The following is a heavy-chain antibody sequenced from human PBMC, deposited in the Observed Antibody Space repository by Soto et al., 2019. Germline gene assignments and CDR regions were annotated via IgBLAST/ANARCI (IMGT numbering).Heavy chain of an antibody. Sequence: SETLSLTCTVSCGSVSSGSYYWSWIRQPPGKGLEWIGYIYYSGSTNCNPSLKSRVTISVDTSKNQFSLKLSSVTAADTAVYYCARDHGFRGGWYGLDYWGQGTLVTVSS. CDR3: ARDHGFRGGWYGLDY. V-gene: IGHV4-61*01. CDR1: CGSVSSGSYY. D-gene: IGHD6-19*01. CDR2: IYYSGST. J-gene: IGHJ4*02.